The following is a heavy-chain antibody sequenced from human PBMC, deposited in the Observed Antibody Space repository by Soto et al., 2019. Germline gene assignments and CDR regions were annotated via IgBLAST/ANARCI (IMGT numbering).Heavy chain of an antibody. D-gene: IGHD6-13*01. Sequence: GGSLRLSCAASGFTFSDYYMSWIRQAPGKGLEWVSYISSSGSTIYYADSVKGRFTISRDNAKNSLYLQMNSLRSEDTAVYYCARDRTSSSWYDWFDPWGQGTLVTVSS. CDR3: ARDRTSSSWYDWFDP. V-gene: IGHV3-11*01. J-gene: IGHJ5*02. CDR1: GFTFSDYY. CDR2: ISSSGSTI.